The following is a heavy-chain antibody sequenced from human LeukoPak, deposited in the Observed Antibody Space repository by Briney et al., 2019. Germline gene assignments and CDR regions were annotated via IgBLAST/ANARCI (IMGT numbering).Heavy chain of an antibody. CDR3: AARLRYFDWSPYYYYYYMDV. Sequence: ASVKVSCKASGYTFTGSYMHWVRQAPGQGLEWMGWINPNSGGTNYAQKFQGRVTITADESTSTAYMELSSLRSEDTAVYYCAARLRYFDWSPYYYYYYMDVWGKGTTVTVSS. CDR2: INPNSGGT. CDR1: GYTFTGSY. V-gene: IGHV1-2*02. J-gene: IGHJ6*03. D-gene: IGHD3-9*01.